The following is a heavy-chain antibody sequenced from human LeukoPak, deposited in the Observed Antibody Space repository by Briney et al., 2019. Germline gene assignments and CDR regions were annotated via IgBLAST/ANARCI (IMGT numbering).Heavy chain of an antibody. J-gene: IGHJ3*02. D-gene: IGHD3-22*01. CDR3: ARGLDSSGTDAFDI. V-gene: IGHV4-31*03. Sequence: PSETPSLTCSVSGGSISSGGYYWSWIRQHPGKGLEWIGYIYYSGSTYYNPSLKSRVTISVDTSKNQFSLKLSSVTAADTAVYYCARGLDSSGTDAFDIWGQGTMVTVSS. CDR1: GGSISSGGYY. CDR2: IYYSGST.